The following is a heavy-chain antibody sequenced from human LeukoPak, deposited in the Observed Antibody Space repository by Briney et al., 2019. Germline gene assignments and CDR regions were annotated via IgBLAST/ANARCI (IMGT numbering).Heavy chain of an antibody. V-gene: IGHV1-18*01. D-gene: IGHD2-2*01. CDR2: ISAYNGNT. J-gene: IGHJ1*01. CDR3: ARGGDIVVQNEYFQH. Sequence: ASVKVSCKASGYTFTSYGISWVRQAPGQGLEWMGWISAYNGNTNYAQKLQGRVTMTTDTSTSTAYMELRSLRSDDTAVYYCARGGDIVVQNEYFQHWGQGTLVTVSS. CDR1: GYTFTSYG.